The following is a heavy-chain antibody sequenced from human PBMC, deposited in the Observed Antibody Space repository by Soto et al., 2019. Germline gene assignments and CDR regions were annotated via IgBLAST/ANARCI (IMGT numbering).Heavy chain of an antibody. J-gene: IGHJ5*02. CDR3: ARDPAP. CDR2: IYNSGTT. Sequence: SETLSLTCTVSGGSITRGGYYWSWIRQHPGKGLEWIGYIYNSGTTYYNPSLKSRVTISVDTSKNQFSLKLTSVTAADTALYYCARDPAPWGQGTLVTV. V-gene: IGHV4-31*03. CDR1: GGSITRGGYY.